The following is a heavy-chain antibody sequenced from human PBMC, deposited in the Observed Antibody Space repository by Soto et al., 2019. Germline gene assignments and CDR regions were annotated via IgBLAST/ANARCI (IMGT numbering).Heavy chain of an antibody. CDR2: MNPNSGNT. CDR3: ARTQSRRYYDFWSCYLDAFDI. Sequence: ASVKVSCKASGYTFTSYDINWVRQATGQGLEWMGWMNPNSGNTGYAQKFQGRVTMTRNTSISTAYMELSSLRSEDTAVYYCARTQSRRYYDFWSCYLDAFDIWGQGTMVTVSS. V-gene: IGHV1-8*01. D-gene: IGHD3-3*01. J-gene: IGHJ3*02. CDR1: GYTFTSYD.